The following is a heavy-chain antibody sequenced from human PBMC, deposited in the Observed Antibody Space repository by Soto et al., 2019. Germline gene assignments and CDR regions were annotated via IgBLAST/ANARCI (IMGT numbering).Heavy chain of an antibody. Sequence: PSETLSLTCTVSGGSISSYYWSWIRQPPGKGLEWIGYIYYSGSTNYNPSLKSRVTISVDTSKNQFSLKLSSVTAADTAVYYCARYPDRNYYFDYWGQGTLVTVSS. CDR1: GGSISSYY. J-gene: IGHJ4*02. CDR2: IYYSGST. V-gene: IGHV4-59*08. D-gene: IGHD1-7*01. CDR3: ARYPDRNYYFDY.